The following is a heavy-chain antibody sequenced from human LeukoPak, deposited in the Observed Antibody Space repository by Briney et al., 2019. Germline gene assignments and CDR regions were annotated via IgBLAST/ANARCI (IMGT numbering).Heavy chain of an antibody. Sequence: SQTLSLTCAISGDSVSSNSAAWNWIRQSPSRGLEWLGRTYYRSKWYNDYAVSVKSRITINPDTSKNQFSLQLNSVTPEDTAVYYCARGRSPDSGYVLHYYYYYYMDVWGKGTTVTVSS. D-gene: IGHD5-12*01. V-gene: IGHV6-1*01. J-gene: IGHJ6*03. CDR2: TYYRSKWYN. CDR1: GDSVSSNSAA. CDR3: ARGRSPDSGYVLHYYYYYYMDV.